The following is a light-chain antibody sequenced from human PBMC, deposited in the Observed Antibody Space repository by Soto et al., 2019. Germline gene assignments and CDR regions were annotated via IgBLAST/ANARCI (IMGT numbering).Light chain of an antibody. J-gene: IGKJ5*01. Sequence: DIQLTQSPSFLSASVGDRVTITCRASQGLSSDLAWYQQKPGTAPKLLIYAASTSQSGVPSRFSGSGSGTEFTLTISSLQPEDFATYYCQQLNSYPITFGQGTRLEIK. CDR3: QQLNSYPIT. CDR1: QGLSSD. V-gene: IGKV1-9*01. CDR2: AAS.